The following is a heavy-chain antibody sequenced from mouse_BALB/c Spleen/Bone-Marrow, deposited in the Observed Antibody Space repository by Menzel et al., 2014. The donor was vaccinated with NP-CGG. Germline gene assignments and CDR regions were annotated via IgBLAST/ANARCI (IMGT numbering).Heavy chain of an antibody. CDR3: ARSGGNYDYAMDY. V-gene: IGHV1-7*01. CDR2: INPSTGYT. CDR1: GYTFTSFW. D-gene: IGHD2-1*01. J-gene: IGHJ4*01. Sequence: VHLVESGAELAKPGASVKMSCKASGYTFTSFWMHWVKQRPGQGLEWIGYINPSTGYTDYNQKFKDKATLTADKSSSTAYMQLSSLTSEDSAVYYCARSGGNYDYAMDYWGQGTSVTVSS.